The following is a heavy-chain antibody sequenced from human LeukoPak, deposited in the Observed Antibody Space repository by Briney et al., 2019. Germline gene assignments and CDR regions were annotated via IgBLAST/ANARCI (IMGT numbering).Heavy chain of an antibody. CDR2: ISYDGSNK. Sequence: NPGGSLRLSCAASGFTFSSYAMHWVRQAPGKGLEWVAVISYDGSNKYYADSVKGRFTISRDNSKNTLYLQMNSLRAEDTAVYYCARFYGDYLFDQWGQGSRVTVSS. V-gene: IGHV3-30-3*01. CDR1: GFTFSSYA. D-gene: IGHD4-17*01. J-gene: IGHJ4*02. CDR3: ARFYGDYLFDQ.